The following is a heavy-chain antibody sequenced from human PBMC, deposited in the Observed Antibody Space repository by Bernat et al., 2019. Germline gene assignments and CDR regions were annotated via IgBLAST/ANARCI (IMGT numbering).Heavy chain of an antibody. CDR3: ARGITIFGVAEDDDY. CDR1: GFTFSDYY. Sequence: QVQLVESGGGLVKPGGSLRLSCAASGFTFSDYYMSWVRQAPGKGLEWVSYISGSSSYIYYADSVKGRFTISRDNAKNSLYLQMNSLRAEDTAVYYCARGITIFGVAEDDDYWGQGTLVTVSS. D-gene: IGHD3-3*01. V-gene: IGHV3-11*06. J-gene: IGHJ4*02. CDR2: ISGSSSYI.